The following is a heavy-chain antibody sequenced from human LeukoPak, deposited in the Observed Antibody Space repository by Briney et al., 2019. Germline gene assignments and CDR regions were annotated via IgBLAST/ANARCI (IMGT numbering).Heavy chain of an antibody. Sequence: SETVSLTCTVSGGSISSSNFYWGWLRQPPGKGLEWIGSIYYSGSTYYNPSLKSRVTISVDTSKNKFSLKLSSVTAADTAVYYCARHYIVVTAGGYFDYWDQGTLVTVSS. CDR3: ARHYIVVTAGGYFDY. CDR1: GGSISSSNFY. V-gene: IGHV4-39*01. J-gene: IGHJ4*02. D-gene: IGHD2-21*02. CDR2: IYYSGST.